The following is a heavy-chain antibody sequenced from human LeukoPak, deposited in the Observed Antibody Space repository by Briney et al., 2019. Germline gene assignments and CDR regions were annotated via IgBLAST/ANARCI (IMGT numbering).Heavy chain of an antibody. CDR1: GFTFSSYW. V-gene: IGHV3-7*01. Sequence: PGGSLRLSCAASGFTFSSYWMSWVRQAPGKGLEWVANIKQDGSEKYYVDSVKGRFTISRDNAKNSLYLQMNSLRAEDTAVYYCARKAQWQLVLRHYYYMDVWGKGTTVTISS. CDR2: IKQDGSEK. CDR3: ARKAQWQLVLRHYYYMDV. D-gene: IGHD6-13*01. J-gene: IGHJ6*03.